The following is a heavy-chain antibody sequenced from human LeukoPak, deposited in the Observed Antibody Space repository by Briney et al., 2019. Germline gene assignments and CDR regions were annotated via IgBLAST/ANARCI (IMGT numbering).Heavy chain of an antibody. CDR2: INPNSGGT. Sequence: ASVKVSCKASGYTFTGYYMHWVRQAPGQGLEWMGWINPNSGGTNYAQKFQGRVTMTGDTSISTAYMELSRLRSDDTAVYYCASMGDFWSGYPDFDYWGQGTLVTVSS. V-gene: IGHV1-2*02. CDR3: ASMGDFWSGYPDFDY. CDR1: GYTFTGYY. D-gene: IGHD3-3*01. J-gene: IGHJ4*02.